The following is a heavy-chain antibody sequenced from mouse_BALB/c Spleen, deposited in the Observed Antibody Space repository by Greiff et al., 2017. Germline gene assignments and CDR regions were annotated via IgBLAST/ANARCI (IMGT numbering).Heavy chain of an antibody. CDR3: ARGLRQVDY. Sequence: EVHLVESGAELVKPGASVKLSCTASGFNIKDTYMHWVKQRPEQGLEWIGRIDPANGNTKYDPKFQGKATITADTSSNTAYLQLSSLTSEDTAVYYCARGLRQVDYWGQGTTLTVSS. D-gene: IGHD2-2*01. J-gene: IGHJ2*01. V-gene: IGHV14-3*02. CDR1: GFNIKDTY. CDR2: IDPANGNT.